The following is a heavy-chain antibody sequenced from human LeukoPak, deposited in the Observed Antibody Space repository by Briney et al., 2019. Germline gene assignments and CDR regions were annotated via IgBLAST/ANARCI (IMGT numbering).Heavy chain of an antibody. Sequence: SETLSLTCAVSSGSLSGYSWGWLRQAPGKGLDWIGEIHHSGSTTYNSSLKSRVTISLDKPKSQFSLILTSVTAADTAVYYCTRQSGTVTPIDYWGQGSLVTVSS. V-gene: IGHV4-34*01. D-gene: IGHD4-17*01. CDR1: SGSLSGYS. CDR2: IHHSGST. CDR3: TRQSGTVTPIDY. J-gene: IGHJ4*02.